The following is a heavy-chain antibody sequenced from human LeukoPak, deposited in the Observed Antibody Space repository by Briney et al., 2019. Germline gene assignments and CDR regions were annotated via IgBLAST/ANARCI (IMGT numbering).Heavy chain of an antibody. CDR2: PYTSGST. Sequence: ASETLSLTCTVSGGSISSYFWSWIRQPVGEGLGWIGRPYTSGSTNYNPSLKSRDTMSVDTSKNQFSLKLGSVTAADTAVYYCAGDLSYYGMDVWGQGTTVTVSS. D-gene: IGHD3-9*01. J-gene: IGHJ6*02. V-gene: IGHV4-4*07. CDR1: GGSISSYF. CDR3: AGDLSYYGMDV.